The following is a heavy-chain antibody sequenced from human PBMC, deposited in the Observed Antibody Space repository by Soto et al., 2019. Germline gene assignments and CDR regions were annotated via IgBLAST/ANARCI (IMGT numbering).Heavy chain of an antibody. Sequence: PGGSLRLSCAASGFTFSSYGMHWVRQAPGKGLEWVAVISYDGSNKYYADSVKGRFTISRDNSKNTLYLQMNSLRAEDTAVYYCASVGSSGELDYWGQGTLVTVSS. D-gene: IGHD3-10*01. CDR1: GFTFSSYG. CDR2: ISYDGSNK. CDR3: ASVGSSGELDY. V-gene: IGHV3-30*03. J-gene: IGHJ4*02.